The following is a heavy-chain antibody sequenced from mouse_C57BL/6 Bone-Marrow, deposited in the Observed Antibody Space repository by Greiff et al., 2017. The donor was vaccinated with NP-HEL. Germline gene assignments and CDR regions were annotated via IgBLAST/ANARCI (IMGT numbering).Heavy chain of an antibody. CDR1: GFTFNTYA. V-gene: IGHV10-3*01. D-gene: IGHD1-1*01. CDR2: IRSKSSNYAT. CDR3: VREITTVVATRDYAMDY. J-gene: IGHJ4*01. Sequence: EVQGVESGGGLVQPKGSLKLSCAASGFTFNTYAMHWVRQAPGKGLEWVARIRSKSSNYATYYADSVKDRFTISRDDSQSMLYLQMNNLKTEDTAMYYCVREITTVVATRDYAMDYWGQGTSVTVSS.